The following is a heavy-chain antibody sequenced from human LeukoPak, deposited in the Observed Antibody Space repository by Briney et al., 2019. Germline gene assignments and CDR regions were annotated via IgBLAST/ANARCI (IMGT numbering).Heavy chain of an antibody. Sequence: GGSLRLSCAASGFTFSNSWMSWVRQAPGKGLEWVANIKLDGSEKYYVDSVKGRFTISRDNAKNTLYLQMNSLRAEDTAVYYCARGEGVGALDFWGQGTMVTVSS. V-gene: IGHV3-7*01. CDR2: IKLDGSEK. D-gene: IGHD1-26*01. CDR3: ARGEGVGALDF. J-gene: IGHJ3*01. CDR1: GFTFSNSW.